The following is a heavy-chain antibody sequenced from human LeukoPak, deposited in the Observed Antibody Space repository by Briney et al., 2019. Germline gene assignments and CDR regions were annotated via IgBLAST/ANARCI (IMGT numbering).Heavy chain of an antibody. CDR2: IIPIFGKA. CDR3: ARVISGWLAN. J-gene: IGHJ4*02. D-gene: IGHD5-24*01. CDR1: GGTFSSYA. Sequence: SVKVSCKASGGTFSSYAISWVRQAPGQGLEWMGGIIPIFGKANYAQKFQGRVTITTDESTSTAYMELSSLRSEDTAVYYCARVISGWLANWGQGTLVTVSS. V-gene: IGHV1-69*05.